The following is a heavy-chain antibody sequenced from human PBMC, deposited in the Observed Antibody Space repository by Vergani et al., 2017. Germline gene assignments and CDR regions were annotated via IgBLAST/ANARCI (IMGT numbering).Heavy chain of an antibody. CDR1: GFTFSNSA. D-gene: IGHD3-3*01. V-gene: IGHV3-23*01. J-gene: IGHJ4*02. Sequence: EVQLLESGGGLVQPGGSLRLSCAASGFTFSNSAVSWVRQAPGRGLAWVSSISGPGLSTYYADSVKGRFSISRDNSKNTLYLQMNSLRAEDTAVYYCAKGPLLRFLEWFPLHYWGQGTLVTVSS. CDR3: AKGPLLRFLEWFPLHY. CDR2: ISGPGLST.